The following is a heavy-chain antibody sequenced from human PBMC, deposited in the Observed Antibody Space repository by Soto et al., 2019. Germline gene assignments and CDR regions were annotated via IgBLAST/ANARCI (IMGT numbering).Heavy chain of an antibody. CDR1: GFTFSRHG. Sequence: QVQLEESGGGVVQPERSLRLSCAASGFTFSRHGMHWVRQAPGKGLAWVAVIWFDGSVKLYADSVKGRFIISRDNSKNTLYLQMNGLRAEDTAVYYCARDGGSAWDDTIDHWGQGTLVTVAS. J-gene: IGHJ4*02. CDR2: IWFDGSVK. V-gene: IGHV3-33*01. CDR3: ARDGGSAWDDTIDH. D-gene: IGHD6-19*01.